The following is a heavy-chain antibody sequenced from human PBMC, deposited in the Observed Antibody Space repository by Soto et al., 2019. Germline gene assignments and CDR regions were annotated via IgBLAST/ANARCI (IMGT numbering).Heavy chain of an antibody. CDR2: INHSGST. V-gene: IGHV4-34*01. CDR1: GGSFSGYY. CDR3: AAFHVLLWFGESPNRHLQY. Sequence: QVHLQQWGAGQLKPSETLSLTCAVYGGSFSGYYWSWIRQPPGKGLEWIGEINHSGSTNYSPSLTSRVAISVDTSKNQFSLKLSSVTAADTAVYYCAAFHVLLWFGESPNRHLQYWGQGTLVTISS. J-gene: IGHJ4*02. D-gene: IGHD3-10*01.